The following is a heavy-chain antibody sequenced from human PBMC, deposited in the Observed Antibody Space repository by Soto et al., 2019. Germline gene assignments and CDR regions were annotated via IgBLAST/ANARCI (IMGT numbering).Heavy chain of an antibody. CDR1: GFTFSSYA. Sequence: GSLRLSWAPCGFTFSSYAMSWVLEAPEKGLEWVSAISVSCGSTYYADSVKVRFTISRDNSKNTLYLQMNSLRAEDTAVYYCAKLRPAVQHGNFEYWGPGTLVTVSS. D-gene: IGHD1-1*01. J-gene: IGHJ4*01. V-gene: IGHV3-23*01. CDR2: ISVSCGST. CDR3: AKLRPAVQHGNFEY.